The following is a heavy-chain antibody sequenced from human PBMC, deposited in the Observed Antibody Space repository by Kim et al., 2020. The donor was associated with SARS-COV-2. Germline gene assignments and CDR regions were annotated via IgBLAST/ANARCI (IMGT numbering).Heavy chain of an antibody. CDR1: GFTFSSYA. V-gene: IGHV3-23*03. CDR2: IYSGGSST. Sequence: GGSLRLSCAASGFTFSSYAMSWVRQAPGKGLEWVSVIYSGGSSTYYADSVKGRFTISRDNSKNTLYLQMNSLRAEDTAVYYCAKGWDVLRYFDGFVYGMDVWDQGTTVTVSS. D-gene: IGHD3-9*01. J-gene: IGHJ6*02. CDR3: AKGWDVLRYFDGFVYGMDV.